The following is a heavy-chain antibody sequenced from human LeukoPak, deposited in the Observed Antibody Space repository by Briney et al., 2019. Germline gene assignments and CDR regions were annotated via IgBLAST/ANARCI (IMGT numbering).Heavy chain of an antibody. J-gene: IGHJ4*02. V-gene: IGHV3-23*01. CDR3: ARVARGRYYFDY. CDR2: MSGSGGST. CDR1: GFTISSYA. Sequence: GGSLRLSCAVSGFTISSYAMSWVRQAPGKGLEWVSAMSGSGGSTYYADSVKGRFTISRDNAKNSLYLQMNSLRAEDTAVYYCARVARGRYYFDYWGQGTLVTVSS.